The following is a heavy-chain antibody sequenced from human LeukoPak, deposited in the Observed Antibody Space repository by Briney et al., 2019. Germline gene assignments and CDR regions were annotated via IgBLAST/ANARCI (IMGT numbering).Heavy chain of an antibody. CDR2: IVVGSGDT. CDR1: GFTFTSSA. D-gene: IGHD6-19*01. V-gene: IGHV1-58*02. CDR3: AAGSGWYNY. J-gene: IGHJ4*02. Sequence: GPSVTVSCTASGFTFTSSAMQWVRQARGQPLEWLGWIVVGSGDTNYTEKFQERVTITRDISTSKAYMELSSLRSEDTAVYYCAAGSGWYNYWGQGTLVTVSS.